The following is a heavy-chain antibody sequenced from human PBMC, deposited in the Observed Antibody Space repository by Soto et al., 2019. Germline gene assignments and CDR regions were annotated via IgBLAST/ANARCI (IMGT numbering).Heavy chain of an antibody. CDR2: ISRSGGTT. D-gene: IGHD1-26*01. CDR3: AKVFLDVRYSGSQYYFDT. J-gene: IGHJ4*02. V-gene: IGHV3-23*01. CDR1: GFAFSNYA. Sequence: PGGSLRLSCAASGFAFSNYAMTWVRQAPGKGLEWVSGISRSGGTTYYADSVKDRFTISRDNSKNALDLQMNSLKAEDTALYYCAKVFLDVRYSGSQYYFDTWGQGTLVTVSS.